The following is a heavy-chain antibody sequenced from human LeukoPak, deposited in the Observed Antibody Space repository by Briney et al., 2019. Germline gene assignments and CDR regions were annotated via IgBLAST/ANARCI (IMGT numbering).Heavy chain of an antibody. D-gene: IGHD6-13*01. CDR1: GFTFDDYA. CDR3: AKDITSIAAAGNGYYYYGMDV. CDR2: ISWDGGST. J-gene: IGHJ6*02. Sequence: GGSLRLSCAASGFTFDDYAMHWIRQAPGKGLEWVSLISWDGGSTYYADSVKGRFTISRDNSKNSLYLQMNSLRAEDTALYYCAKDITSIAAAGNGYYYYGMDVWGQGTTVTVSS. V-gene: IGHV3-43D*03.